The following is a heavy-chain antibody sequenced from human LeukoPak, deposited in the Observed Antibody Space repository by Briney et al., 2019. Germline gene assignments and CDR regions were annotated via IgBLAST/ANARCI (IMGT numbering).Heavy chain of an antibody. D-gene: IGHD6-19*01. CDR2: IYYSGTT. V-gene: IGHV4-39*02. CDR1: GASISSHSYY. Sequence: PSETLSLTCTVSGASISSHSYYWGWIRQPPGKGLEWIGSIYYSGTTFYNPTLKSRVTISVDTSKNHFSLKLTSVAAADTAVYYCARVKPGNSNGSFSKWFDLWGQGSLVTVSS. J-gene: IGHJ5*02. CDR3: ARVKPGNSNGSFSKWFDL.